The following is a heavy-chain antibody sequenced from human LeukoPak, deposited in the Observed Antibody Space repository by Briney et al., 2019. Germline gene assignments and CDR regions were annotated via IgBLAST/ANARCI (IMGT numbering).Heavy chain of an antibody. CDR2: INPSGGST. Sequence: ASVKVSCTASGYTFTSYYMHWVRQAPGQGLEWMGIINPSGGSTSYAQKFQGRVTMTRDTSTSTAYMELSSLRSEDTAVYYCARDRYYYDSSGYYGVDYWGQGTLVTVSS. V-gene: IGHV1-46*01. CDR1: GYTFTSYY. CDR3: ARDRYYYDSSGYYGVDY. D-gene: IGHD3-22*01. J-gene: IGHJ4*02.